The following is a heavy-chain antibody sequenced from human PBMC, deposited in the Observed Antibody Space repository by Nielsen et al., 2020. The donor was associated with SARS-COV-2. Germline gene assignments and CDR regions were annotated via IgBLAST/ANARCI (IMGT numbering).Heavy chain of an antibody. J-gene: IGHJ5*02. V-gene: IGHV5-10-1*01. D-gene: IGHD4-17*01. CDR2: IDPSDSYT. CDR3: ARLDYGDYVSIDP. CDR1: GYSFTSYW. Sequence: GESLKISCKGSGYSFTSYWISWVRRMPGKGLEWMGRIDPSDSYTNYSPSFQGHVTISADKSISTAYLQWSSLKASDTAMYYCARLDYGDYVSIDPWGQGTLVTVSS.